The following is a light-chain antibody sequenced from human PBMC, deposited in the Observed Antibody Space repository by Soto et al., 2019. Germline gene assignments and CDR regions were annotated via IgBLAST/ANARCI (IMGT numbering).Light chain of an antibody. V-gene: IGLV2-14*01. J-gene: IGLJ1*01. CDR3: SSYTVSDTVI. CDR1: RSNIGSNRP. Sequence: QSALTQPASVSGAPGQSITISCPETRSNIGSNRPVSWHQQHQGEAPKVIIYNVSLRPSGVSTRFSGSRSGDTASLTISGLQAEDEADYYCSSYTVSDTVIFGAGTKVTVL. CDR2: NVS.